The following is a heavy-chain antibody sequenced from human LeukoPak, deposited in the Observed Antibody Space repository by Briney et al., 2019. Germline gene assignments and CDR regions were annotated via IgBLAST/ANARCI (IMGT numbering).Heavy chain of an antibody. CDR1: GFXFSSYG. CDR3: ARDQNEGYGDYFYYFDY. D-gene: IGHD4-17*01. CDR2: IWYDGSNK. Sequence: GGSLRLSCAASGFXFSSYGIHWVRQAPGKGLQWVAAIWYDGSNKYYVDSVKGRFTISRDNSKNTLYLQMNSLRAEDTAVYYCARDQNEGYGDYFYYFDYWGQGTLVTVSS. J-gene: IGHJ4*02. V-gene: IGHV3-33*01.